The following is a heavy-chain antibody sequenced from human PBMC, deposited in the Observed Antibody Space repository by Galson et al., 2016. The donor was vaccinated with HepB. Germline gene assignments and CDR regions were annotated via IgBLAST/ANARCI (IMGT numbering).Heavy chain of an antibody. D-gene: IGHD3-10*01. CDR2: ITPVFGSK. V-gene: IGHV1-69*13. J-gene: IGHJ3*02. Sequence: SVKVSCKVSGGSFSNYPINWVRQAPGQGLEYKGGITPVFGSKMYVGKFQGRLVITADESTRTAFMELSSLRSEDTAIYYCARDRGNYYALGLRSGFNIWGQGTVVTVSS. CDR1: GGSFSNYP. CDR3: ARDRGNYYALGLRSGFNI.